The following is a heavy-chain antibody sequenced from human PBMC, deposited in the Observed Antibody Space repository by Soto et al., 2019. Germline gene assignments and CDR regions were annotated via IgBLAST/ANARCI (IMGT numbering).Heavy chain of an antibody. CDR1: GGTFSSYA. CDR2: IIPIFGTA. J-gene: IGHJ5*02. D-gene: IGHD3-10*01. CDR3: ARKLIIWFGELPTGSWFDP. Sequence: QVQLVQSGAEVKKPGSSVKVSCKASGGTFSSYAISWVRQAPGQGLEWMGGIIPIFGTANYAQKFQGRVTITADESTGTAYMELSSLRSEDTAVYYCARKLIIWFGELPTGSWFDPWGQGTLVTVSS. V-gene: IGHV1-69*01.